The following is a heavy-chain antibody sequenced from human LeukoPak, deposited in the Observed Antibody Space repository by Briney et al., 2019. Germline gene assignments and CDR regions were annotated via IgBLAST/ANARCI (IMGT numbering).Heavy chain of an antibody. Sequence: GGTLRLSCAASGFTFSRYGMHWVRQAPGKGLEWVAVIWYDGSKKNYADSVKGRFTISRDNSKNTLNLQMTSLRAEDTAVYYCARVSEDYSSGWYEEYFQYWGQGTLVIVSS. CDR3: ARVSEDYSSGWYEEYFQY. CDR1: GFTFSRYG. V-gene: IGHV3-33*01. CDR2: IWYDGSKK. D-gene: IGHD6-19*01. J-gene: IGHJ1*01.